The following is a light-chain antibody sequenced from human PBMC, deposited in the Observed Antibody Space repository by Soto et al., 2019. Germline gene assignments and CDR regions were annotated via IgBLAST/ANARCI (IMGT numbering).Light chain of an antibody. CDR3: MQGTHWPPRT. V-gene: IGKV2-30*01. J-gene: IGKJ1*01. CDR2: KVS. CDR1: QSLAYSDGNTY. Sequence: DVVMTQSPLSLPVTLGQPASISCRSSQSLAYSDGNTYLNWFQQRPGQSPRRLIYKVSNRDSGVPDRFSGRGSGTDFTLKISRVEAEDVGVYYCMQGTHWPPRTFGQGTKVELK.